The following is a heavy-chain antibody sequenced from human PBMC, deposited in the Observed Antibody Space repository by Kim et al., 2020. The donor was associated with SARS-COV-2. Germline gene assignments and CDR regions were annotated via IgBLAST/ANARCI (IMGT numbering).Heavy chain of an antibody. CDR2: ISGRGGST. V-gene: IGHV3-23*01. CDR3: AKDVNSSGYVH. D-gene: IGHD5-18*01. CDR1: GFTFSSYA. J-gene: IGHJ4*02. Sequence: GGSLRLSCAASGFTFSSYAMNWVRQAPGKGLEWVSAISGRGGSTYYADSVKGRFTISSDNSKNTLYPQMNSMRAEATAVYYCAKDVNSSGYVHWGQGTLV.